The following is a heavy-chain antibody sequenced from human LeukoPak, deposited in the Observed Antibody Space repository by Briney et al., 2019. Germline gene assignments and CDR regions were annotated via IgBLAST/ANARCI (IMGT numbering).Heavy chain of an antibody. CDR2: ISYDGSNK. D-gene: IGHD5-18*01. CDR3: AKDRGYSYGYFDY. CDR1: GFTFSSYG. V-gene: IGHV3-30*18. Sequence: GGSLRLSCAASGFTFSSYGMHWVRQDPGKRLEWVAVISYDGSNKYYADSVKGRFTISRDNSKNTLYLQMNSLRAEDTAVYYCAKDRGYSYGYFDYWGQGTLVTVSS. J-gene: IGHJ4*02.